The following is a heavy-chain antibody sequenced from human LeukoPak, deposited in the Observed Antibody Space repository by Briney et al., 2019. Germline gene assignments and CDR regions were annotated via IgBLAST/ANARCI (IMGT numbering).Heavy chain of an antibody. J-gene: IGHJ6*02. CDR3: ATATRRYYYYYGMDV. V-gene: IGHV5-51*01. CDR2: IYPGDSDT. Sequence: GESLQISCKGSGYSFTSYWIGWVRQMPGKGLEWMGIIYPGDSDTRYSPSFQGQVTISADKSISTAYLQWSSLKASGTAMYYCATATRRYYYYYGMDVWGQGTTVTVSS. D-gene: IGHD1-26*01. CDR1: GYSFTSYW.